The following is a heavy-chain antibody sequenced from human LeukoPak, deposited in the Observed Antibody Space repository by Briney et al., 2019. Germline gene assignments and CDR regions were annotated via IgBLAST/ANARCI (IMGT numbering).Heavy chain of an antibody. D-gene: IGHD2-2*01. CDR3: ARYQLLEKNWFDP. V-gene: IGHV1-18*01. J-gene: IGHJ5*02. CDR1: GYTFTSHG. Sequence: GASVKVSCKASGYTFTSHGISWVRQAPGQGLEWMGWISAYNGNTNYAQNFQGRGTLTTDTSTSTAYMELRSLRSDDTAVYYCARYQLLEKNWFDPWGQGTLVTVSS. CDR2: ISAYNGNT.